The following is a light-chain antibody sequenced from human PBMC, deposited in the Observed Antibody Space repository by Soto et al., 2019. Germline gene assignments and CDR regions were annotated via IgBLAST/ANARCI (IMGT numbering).Light chain of an antibody. V-gene: IGKV1-5*03. CDR2: HAS. CDR1: ENISGW. CDR3: QQYHTYPWT. Sequence: DIHMTQTPSTLSASIGDRIIITCRASENISGWLAWYQQKPGKAPKLMIYHASIVESGVPSRFRGSGSGTEFTLTISSLQADDFATYYCQQYHTYPWTFGQGTKVEV. J-gene: IGKJ1*01.